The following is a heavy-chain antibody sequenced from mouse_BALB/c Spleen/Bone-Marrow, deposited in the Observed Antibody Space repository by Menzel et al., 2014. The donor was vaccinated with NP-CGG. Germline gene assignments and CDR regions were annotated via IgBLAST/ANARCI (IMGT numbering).Heavy chain of an antibody. D-gene: IGHD2-4*01. Sequence: VQLQQSGPELVKPGVSVKMSCKASGYTFTGYVMHWVKQKPGQGLEWIGYINPYNDGTKYNEKFKGKATLTSDKSYSTAYMELSSLTSEDSAVYYCAREGGLRRGDYYTMDYWGQGTSVTVSS. V-gene: IGHV1-14*01. J-gene: IGHJ4*01. CDR3: AREGGLRRGDYYTMDY. CDR1: GYTFTGYV. CDR2: INPYNDGT.